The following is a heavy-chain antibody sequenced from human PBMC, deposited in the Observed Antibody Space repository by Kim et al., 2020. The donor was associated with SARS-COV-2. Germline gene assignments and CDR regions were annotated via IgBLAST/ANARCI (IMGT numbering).Heavy chain of an antibody. J-gene: IGHJ4*02. D-gene: IGHD6-13*01. CDR3: ARDLLGIAAAGSVY. Sequence: AQKFQGRVTMTRDTSTSTVYMELSSLRSEDTAVYYCARDLLGIAAAGSVYWGQGTLVTVSS. V-gene: IGHV1-46*01.